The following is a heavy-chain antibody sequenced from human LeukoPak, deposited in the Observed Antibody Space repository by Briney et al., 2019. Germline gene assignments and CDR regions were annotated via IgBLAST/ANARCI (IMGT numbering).Heavy chain of an antibody. Sequence: ASVKVSCKASEYTFTGYYMHWVRQAPGQGLEWIGWINPNSGGTNYAQKFQGRVTMTRETSISTAYMELSRLRSGDTAVYYCARDRAYSYGPFDYWGQGTLVTVSS. D-gene: IGHD5-18*01. J-gene: IGHJ4*02. CDR3: ARDRAYSYGPFDY. CDR2: INPNSGGT. V-gene: IGHV1-2*02. CDR1: EYTFTGYY.